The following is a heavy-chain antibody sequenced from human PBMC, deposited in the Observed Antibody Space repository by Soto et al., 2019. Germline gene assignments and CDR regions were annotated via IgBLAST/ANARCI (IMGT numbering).Heavy chain of an antibody. D-gene: IGHD3-22*01. CDR3: SKDSDSDFHSSGYDYYFDY. Sequence: EVQLLESGGGLVQPGWSLRLSCAASGFTFSSYAMSWVRQAPGKVLEWVSAISGSGGTTYYADSAKAPFTIARDNSNDTPDLQMNSLRAENTAVYYCSKDSDSDFHSSGYDYYFDYWGQGTLVTVSS. CDR2: ISGSGGTT. J-gene: IGHJ4*02. V-gene: IGHV3-23*01. CDR1: GFTFSSYA.